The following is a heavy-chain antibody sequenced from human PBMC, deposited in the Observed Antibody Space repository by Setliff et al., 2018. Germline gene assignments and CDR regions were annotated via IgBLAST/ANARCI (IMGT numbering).Heavy chain of an antibody. CDR2: IKQDGSEK. CDR3: ARSAANGGHDPFDI. J-gene: IGHJ3*02. D-gene: IGHD2-8*01. CDR1: GFSFSIFW. V-gene: IGHV3-7*01. Sequence: GGSLRLSCAGSGFSFSIFWMSWVRQAPGKGLEWVATIKQDGSEKFYVDSVKGRFTISRDNAKNSLYLQMDSLRVEDTAMYYCARSAANGGHDPFDIWGQGTMVTVSS.